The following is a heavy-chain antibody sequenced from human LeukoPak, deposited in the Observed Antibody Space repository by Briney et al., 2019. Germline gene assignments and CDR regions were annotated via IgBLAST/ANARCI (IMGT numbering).Heavy chain of an antibody. CDR1: GFTFSTYS. CDR2: ISGSSSFI. D-gene: IGHD6-6*01. Sequence: GGSLRLSCAASGFTFSTYSMNWVRQAPGKGLEWVSSISGSSSFIYYADSVKGRFTISRDNAKNSLYLQVNSLRADDAAVYYCARDQPYSTSSMDVWGQGTTVTVSS. CDR3: ARDQPYSTSSMDV. V-gene: IGHV3-21*01. J-gene: IGHJ6*02.